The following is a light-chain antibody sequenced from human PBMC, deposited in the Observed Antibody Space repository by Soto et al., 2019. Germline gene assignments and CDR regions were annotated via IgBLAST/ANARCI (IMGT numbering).Light chain of an antibody. CDR3: QQAHSFPLS. V-gene: IGKV1-12*01. Sequence: DIQMTQSPSSVSASVGDRVTITCRASQGISSWLAWYQQKLGTAPNLLISAASSLQSGVTSRFSGSGSRTAFTLSISTLQPDDFATYYCQQAHSFPLSFGGGTKVEI. CDR1: QGISSW. J-gene: IGKJ4*01. CDR2: AAS.